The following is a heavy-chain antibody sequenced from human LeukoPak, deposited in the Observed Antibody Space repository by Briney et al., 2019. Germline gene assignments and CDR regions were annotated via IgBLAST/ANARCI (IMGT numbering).Heavy chain of an antibody. CDR1: GFTFSSYA. CDR2: ISYDGSNK. J-gene: IGHJ4*02. CDR3: ARQAVADYYFDY. Sequence: GGSLRLSCAASGFTFSSYAMHWVRQAPGKGLEWAAVISYDGSNKYYADSVKGRFTIFRDNFKNTLYLQMNSLRAEDTSLYSCARQAVADYYFDYWGQGTLVTVSS. V-gene: IGHV3-30-3*01. D-gene: IGHD6-19*01.